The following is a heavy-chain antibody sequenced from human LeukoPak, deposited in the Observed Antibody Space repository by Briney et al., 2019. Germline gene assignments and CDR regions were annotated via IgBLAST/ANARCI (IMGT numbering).Heavy chain of an antibody. CDR3: ARGGSSWDDAFDI. D-gene: IGHD6-13*01. J-gene: IGHJ3*02. V-gene: IGHV1-46*01. Sequence: ASVKVSCKASGYTFTGYYMHWVRQAPGQGLEWMGIINPSGGSTTYAQKFQGGVTMTRDTSTSTVYMELSSLRSEDTAVYYCARGGSSWDDAFDIWGQGTMVTVSS. CDR2: INPSGGST. CDR1: GYTFTGYY.